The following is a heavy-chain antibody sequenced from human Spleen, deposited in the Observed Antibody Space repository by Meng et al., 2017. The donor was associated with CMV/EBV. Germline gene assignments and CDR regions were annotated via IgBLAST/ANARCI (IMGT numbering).Heavy chain of an antibody. CDR2: IYHSGSA. D-gene: IGHD6-13*01. CDR3: ARQSANTWYGMIDS. CDR1: AGSIRSGCYY. Sequence: AGSIRSGCYYWRCTRQHPGEGLEWIGHIYHSGSAYYNPSLKSRLSISVDTSKDQFSLKLSSVTAADTAVYYCARQSANTWYGMIDSWGQGTLVTVSS. J-gene: IGHJ4*02. V-gene: IGHV4-31*02.